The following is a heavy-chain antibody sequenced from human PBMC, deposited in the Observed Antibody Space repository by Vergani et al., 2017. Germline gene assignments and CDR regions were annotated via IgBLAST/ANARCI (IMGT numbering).Heavy chain of an antibody. Sequence: EVQLLESGGGLVQPGGSLRLSCGASGFTFSSYAMTWVRQAPGKGLEWVSAISGSGGSTYYADSVKGRFTISRDNSKNTLYLQMNSLRAEDTAVYYCAIIDSSGWYFDYWGQGTLVTVSS. CDR1: GFTFSSYA. V-gene: IGHV3-23*01. D-gene: IGHD3-22*01. J-gene: IGHJ4*02. CDR3: AIIDSSGWYFDY. CDR2: ISGSGGST.